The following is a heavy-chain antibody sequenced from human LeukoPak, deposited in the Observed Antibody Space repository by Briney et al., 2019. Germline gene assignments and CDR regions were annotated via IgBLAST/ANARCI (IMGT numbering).Heavy chain of an antibody. V-gene: IGHV3-7*01. J-gene: IGHJ4*02. CDR3: ARDGSGEWPIGY. Sequence: PGGSLRLSCAASGFTFTKYWMTWVRQAPGKGLEWVGNIKQDGSDKNYMDSVKGRFTISRDNTKNSVYLQMSSLRAEDTAVYYCARDGSGEWPIGYWGQGTLVTVSS. D-gene: IGHD3-10*01. CDR1: GFTFTKYW. CDR2: IKQDGSDK.